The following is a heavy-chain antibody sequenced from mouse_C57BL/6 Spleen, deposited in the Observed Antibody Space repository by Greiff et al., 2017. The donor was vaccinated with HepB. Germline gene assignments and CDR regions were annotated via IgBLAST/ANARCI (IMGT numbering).Heavy chain of an antibody. CDR3: ASLYDGYPWFAY. CDR1: GFTFTDYY. Sequence: EVMLVESGGGLVQPGGSLSLSCAASGFTFTDYYMSWVRQPPGKALEWLGFIRNKANGYTTEYSASVKGRFTISRDNSQSILYLQMNALRAEDSATYYCASLYDGYPWFAYWGQGTLVTVSA. V-gene: IGHV7-3*01. J-gene: IGHJ3*01. CDR2: IRNKANGYTT. D-gene: IGHD2-3*01.